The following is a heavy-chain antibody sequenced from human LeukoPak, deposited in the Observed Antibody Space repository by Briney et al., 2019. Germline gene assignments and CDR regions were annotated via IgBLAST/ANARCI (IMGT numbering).Heavy chain of an antibody. CDR1: GFTFSNAW. V-gene: IGHV3-23*01. CDR3: AKTTDNYYYYYMDV. Sequence: GGSLRLSCAASGFTFSNAWMSWVRQAPGKGLEWVSAISGSGGSTYYAVSVKGRFTISRDNSKNTLYLQMNSLRAEDTAVYFCAKTTDNYYYYYMDVWGKGTTVTVSS. J-gene: IGHJ6*03. CDR2: ISGSGGST. D-gene: IGHD4-17*01.